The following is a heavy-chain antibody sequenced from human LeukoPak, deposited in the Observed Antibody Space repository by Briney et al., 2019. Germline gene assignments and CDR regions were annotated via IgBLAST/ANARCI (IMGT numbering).Heavy chain of an antibody. D-gene: IGHD2-2*01. CDR1: GFTFSSYD. Sequence: GGSLRLSCAASGFTFSSYDMHWVRQATGKGLEWVSAIGTAGDTYYPGSVKGRFTISRENAKNSLYLQMNSLRAGDTAAYYCARSPPFRYCSSTSCTYYGMDVWGQGTTVTVSS. CDR2: IGTAGDT. CDR3: ARSPPFRYCSSTSCTYYGMDV. J-gene: IGHJ6*02. V-gene: IGHV3-13*01.